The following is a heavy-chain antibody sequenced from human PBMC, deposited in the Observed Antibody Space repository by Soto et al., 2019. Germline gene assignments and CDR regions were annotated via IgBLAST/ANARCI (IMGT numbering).Heavy chain of an antibody. CDR3: ANDLMDTTVDYYLDS. J-gene: IGHJ4*01. V-gene: IGHV4-30-4*01. CDR1: GGSLSSGTYC. D-gene: IGHD4-4*01. Sequence: SETLSLTCTVSGGSLSSGTYCWSWIRQPPGKGLEWIGYIYHSGSSQSNPSLKSRVTISIDTSKNPFSLELMSVTAADTAVYYCANDLMDTTVDYYLDSWGPGRMVTVSS. CDR2: IYHSGSS.